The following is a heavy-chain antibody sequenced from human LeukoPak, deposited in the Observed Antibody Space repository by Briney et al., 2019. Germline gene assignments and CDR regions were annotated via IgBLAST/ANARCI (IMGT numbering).Heavy chain of an antibody. D-gene: IGHD3-10*01. CDR2: IYTSGST. Sequence: SQTLSLTCTVSGGSISSGSYYWSWIRQPAGKGLEWIGRIYTSGSTNYNPSLKSRVTISVDTSKNQFSLKLSSVTAADTAVYYCARGVWNYYGSGSYKGGAFDIWGQGTMVTVSS. V-gene: IGHV4-61*02. CDR3: ARGVWNYYGSGSYKGGAFDI. J-gene: IGHJ3*02. CDR1: GGSISSGSYY.